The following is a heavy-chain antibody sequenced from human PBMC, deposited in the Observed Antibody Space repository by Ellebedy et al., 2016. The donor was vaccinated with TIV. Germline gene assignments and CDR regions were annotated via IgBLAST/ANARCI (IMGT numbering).Heavy chain of an antibody. CDR1: GGTFSSYA. V-gene: IGHV1-18*01. J-gene: IGHJ3*01. CDR2: ISVYNGNT. CDR3: ATDSSKSRLVMVTSAQAFDV. Sequence: AASVKVSCKASGGTFSSYAISWVRQAPGQGLEWMGWISVYNGNTNYAQKFQGRVTMTEDTSTDTAYMELSNLRSEDTAVYFCATDSSKSRLVMVTSAQAFDVWGQGTLVTVSS. D-gene: IGHD2-21*02.